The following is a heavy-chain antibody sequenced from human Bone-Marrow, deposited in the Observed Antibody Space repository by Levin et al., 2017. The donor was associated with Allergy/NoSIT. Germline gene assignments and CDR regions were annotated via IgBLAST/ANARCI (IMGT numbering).Heavy chain of an antibody. V-gene: IGHV4-39*01. CDR2: IYYSGST. J-gene: IGHJ4*02. CDR3: ARHPPGIAASGGYFAY. D-gene: IGHD6-13*01. CDR1: GVSISSSSFY. Sequence: SQTLSLTCTVSGVSISSSSFYWDLIRQPPGKGLEWIGSIYYSGSTYYNPSLKSRVTIPADTSKNQFSLKLSPLTAGDAAVYYCARHPPGIAASGGYFAYWGQGTLVTVSS.